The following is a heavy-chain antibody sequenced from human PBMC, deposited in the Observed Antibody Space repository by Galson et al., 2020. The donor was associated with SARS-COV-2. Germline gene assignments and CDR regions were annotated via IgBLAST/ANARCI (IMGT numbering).Heavy chain of an antibody. D-gene: IGHD5-12*01. Sequence: SETLSLTCTVSGGSISSYYWSWIRQPPGKGLEWIGYIYYSGSTNYNPSLKSRVTISVDTSKNQFSLKLSSVTAADTAVYYCARHYSGDGYNHYYFDYWGQGTLDTVSS. J-gene: IGHJ4*02. V-gene: IGHV4-59*08. CDR1: GGSISSYY. CDR3: ARHYSGDGYNHYYFDY. CDR2: IYYSGST.